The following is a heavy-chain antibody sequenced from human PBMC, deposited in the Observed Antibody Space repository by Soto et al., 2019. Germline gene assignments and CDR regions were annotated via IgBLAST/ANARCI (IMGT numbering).Heavy chain of an antibody. CDR3: ARFYAQLGPDYFDY. D-gene: IGHD6-6*01. Sequence: GYSFTRYWIGLVRQMPGKGLEWVGIIYPGDSDTRYSPSFQGQVTISADKSISTAYLQWSSLKASDTDMYYCARFYAQLGPDYFDYWGQGTLVTVSS. CDR1: GYSFTRYW. CDR2: IYPGDSDT. V-gene: IGHV5-51*01. J-gene: IGHJ4*02.